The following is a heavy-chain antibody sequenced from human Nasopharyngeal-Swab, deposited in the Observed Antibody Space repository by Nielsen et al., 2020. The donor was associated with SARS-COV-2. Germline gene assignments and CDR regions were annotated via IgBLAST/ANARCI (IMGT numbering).Heavy chain of an antibody. CDR2: IDYSGNT. J-gene: IGHJ3*02. V-gene: IGHV4-39*07. CDR1: GGSISNSYY. D-gene: IGHD5-18*01. Sequence: SETLSLTCTVSGGSISNSYYWGWIRQPPGRGLEWIGSIDYSGNTDYNLSLKSRVTISVDTSKNQFSLRLSPVTAADTAIYYCARVDTYGPELKGASDIWGQGTVVTVSS. CDR3: ARVDTYGPELKGASDI.